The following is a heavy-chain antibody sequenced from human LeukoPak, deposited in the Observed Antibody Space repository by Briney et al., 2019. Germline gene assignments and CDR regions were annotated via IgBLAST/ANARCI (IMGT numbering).Heavy chain of an antibody. D-gene: IGHD4-17*01. CDR3: ARLARSDYANAKFDC. V-gene: IGHV4-4*09. CDR2: IYTSVST. Sequence: SETLSLTCTVSGDSISSYYWSWIRQPPGKGLEWIGYIYTSVSTNYNPSLRSRVTMSVDTSKNQFSLKLSSVAAADTAVYYCARLARSDYANAKFDCWGQGALVTVSS. J-gene: IGHJ4*02. CDR1: GDSISSYY.